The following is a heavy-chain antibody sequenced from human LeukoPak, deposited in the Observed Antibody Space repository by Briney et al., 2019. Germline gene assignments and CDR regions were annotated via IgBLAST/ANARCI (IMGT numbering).Heavy chain of an antibody. CDR1: GGSISGYY. CDR2: IYYSGST. J-gene: IGHJ6*02. V-gene: IGHV4-59*01. D-gene: IGHD3-3*01. CDR3: ARYNYYDFWSAPPGYYYGMDV. Sequence: PSETLSLTCTVSGGSISGYYWSWIRQPPGKGLEWIGYIYYSGSTNYNPSLKSRVTISVDTSKNQFSLKLSSVTAADTAVYYCARYNYYDFWSAPPGYYYGMDVWGQGTTVTVSS.